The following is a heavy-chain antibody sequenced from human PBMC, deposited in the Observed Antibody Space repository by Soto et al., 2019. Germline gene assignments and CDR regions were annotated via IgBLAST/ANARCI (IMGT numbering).Heavy chain of an antibody. CDR1: GGTFSSYA. V-gene: IGHV1-69*01. Sequence: QVQLVQSGAEVKKPGSSVKVSCKASGGTFSSYAISWVRQAPGQGLEWMGGIIPIFGTANYAQKFQGRVTITADESTSTAYMELSSLRAEDTTGYYCARDQAFCVVVIIHGWFAPWGQGTLVTVSS. D-gene: IGHD3-3*01. CDR2: IIPIFGTA. J-gene: IGHJ5*02. CDR3: ARDQAFCVVVIIHGWFAP.